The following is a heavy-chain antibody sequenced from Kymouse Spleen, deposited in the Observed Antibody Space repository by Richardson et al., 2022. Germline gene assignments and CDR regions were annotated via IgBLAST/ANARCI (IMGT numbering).Heavy chain of an antibody. D-gene: IGHD3-9*01. CDR2: INHSGST. J-gene: IGHJ3*02. CDR1: GGSFSGYY. V-gene: IGHV4-34*01. Sequence: QVQLQQWGAGLLKPSETLSLTCAVYGGSFSGYYWSWIRQPPGKGLEWIGEINHSGSTNYNPSLKSRVTISVDTSKNQFSLKLSSVTAADTAVYYCARGPYYDILTGYYPDAFDIWGQGTMVTVSS. CDR3: ARGPYYDILTGYYPDAFDI.